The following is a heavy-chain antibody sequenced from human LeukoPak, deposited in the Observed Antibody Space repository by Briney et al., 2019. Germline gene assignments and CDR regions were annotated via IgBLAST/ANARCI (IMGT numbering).Heavy chain of an antibody. CDR2: IRYDGSNK. CDR3: AKDAYYGSGSYYDAFDI. Sequence: GGSLRLSCAASGFTFSSYSMNWVRQAPGKGLEWVAFIRYDGSNKYYADSVKGRFTISRDNSKNTLYLQMNSLRAEDTAVYYCAKDAYYGSGSYYDAFDIWGQGTMVTVSS. V-gene: IGHV3-30*02. CDR1: GFTFSSYS. J-gene: IGHJ3*02. D-gene: IGHD3-10*01.